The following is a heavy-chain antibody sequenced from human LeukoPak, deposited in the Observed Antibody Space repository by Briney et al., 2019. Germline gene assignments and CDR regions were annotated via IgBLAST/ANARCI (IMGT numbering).Heavy chain of an antibody. CDR3: ARHSGHSSWYYGLDV. J-gene: IGHJ6*02. Sequence: SVKVSCKASGGTFSNHAFSWVRQAPGQGLEWMGGIIPIDDSTNYVQKFQDRVMITADEATNIIYMELGSLKTEDTAEYYCARHSGHSSWYYGLDVWGQGTTVIVSS. D-gene: IGHD6-13*01. V-gene: IGHV1-69*13. CDR2: IIPIDDST. CDR1: GGTFSNHA.